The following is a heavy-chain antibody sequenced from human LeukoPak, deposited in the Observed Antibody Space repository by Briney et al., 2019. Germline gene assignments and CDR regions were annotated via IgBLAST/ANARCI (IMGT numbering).Heavy chain of an antibody. J-gene: IGHJ5*02. CDR1: GFTFSSYA. CDR3: AKDGTLTIFGFFDP. D-gene: IGHD3-3*01. V-gene: IGHV3-23*01. CDR2: ISGSGGST. Sequence: GGSLRLSCAASGFTFSSYAMSWVRQAPGKELEWVSAISGSGGSTYYADSVKGRFTISRDNSKNTLYLQMNSLRAEDTAVYYCAKDGTLTIFGFFDPWGQGTLVTVSS.